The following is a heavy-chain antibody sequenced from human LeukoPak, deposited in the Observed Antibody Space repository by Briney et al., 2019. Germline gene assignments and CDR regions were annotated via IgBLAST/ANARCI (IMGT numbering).Heavy chain of an antibody. Sequence: SETLSLTCTVSGGSISSYYWSWIRQPPGKGLEWIGYIYYSGSTNYNPSLKSRVTISVDTSKNQFSLKLSSVTAADTAVYYRASQDYYDSSGHDYWGQGTLVTVSS. V-gene: IGHV4-59*01. D-gene: IGHD3-22*01. CDR2: IYYSGST. CDR3: ASQDYYDSSGHDY. J-gene: IGHJ4*02. CDR1: GGSISSYY.